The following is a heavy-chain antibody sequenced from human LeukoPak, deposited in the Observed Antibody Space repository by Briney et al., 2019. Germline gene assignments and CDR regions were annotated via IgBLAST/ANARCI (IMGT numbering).Heavy chain of an antibody. CDR3: AKIGADFDWLSLGY. CDR2: ISGSGGST. CDR1: GFTFSSYA. J-gene: IGHJ4*02. D-gene: IGHD3-9*01. V-gene: IGHV3-23*01. Sequence: TGGSLRLSCAASGFTFSSYAMSWVRQAPGKGLEWVSAISGSGGSTYYADSVKGRFTISRDNSKNTLYLQMNSLRAEDTAVYYCAKIGADFDWLSLGYWGQGTLVTVSS.